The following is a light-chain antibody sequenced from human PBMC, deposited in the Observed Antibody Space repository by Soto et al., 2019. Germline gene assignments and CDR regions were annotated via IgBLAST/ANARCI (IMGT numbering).Light chain of an antibody. J-gene: IGKJ1*01. CDR2: AAS. CDR3: QQSYSTPATWT. CDR1: QSISSY. V-gene: IGKV1-39*01. Sequence: DIQMTQSPSSLSASVGDRVTITCRASQSISSYLNWYQQKPGKAPKLLIYAASSLQSGVPSRFSGSGSGTDFTLTISSLQPEDFATYYCQQSYSTPATWTFGQGPRWKSN.